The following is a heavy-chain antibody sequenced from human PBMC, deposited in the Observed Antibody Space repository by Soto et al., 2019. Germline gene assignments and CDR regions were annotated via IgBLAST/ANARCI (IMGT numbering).Heavy chain of an antibody. CDR2: IYSGGST. CDR3: ARDKTSGYSYGYGVYYYYGMDV. J-gene: IGHJ6*01. V-gene: IGHV3-53*02. D-gene: IGHD5-18*01. CDR1: GFTVSSNY. Sequence: EVQLVETGGGLIQPGGSLRLSCAASGFTVSSNYMSWVRQAPGKGLEWVSVIYSGGSTYYADSVKGRFTISRDNSKNTLYLQMNSLRAEDTAVYYCARDKTSGYSYGYGVYYYYGMDVW.